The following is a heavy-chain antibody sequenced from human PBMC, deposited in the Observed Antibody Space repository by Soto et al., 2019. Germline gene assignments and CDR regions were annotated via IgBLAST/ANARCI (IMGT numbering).Heavy chain of an antibody. D-gene: IGHD3-10*01. Sequence: PSEALSLTCTVYGGSFSGYYWSWIRQPPGKGLEWIGEINHSGSTNYNPSLKSRVTISVDTSKNQFSLKLSSVTAEDTAVYYCATVTKHYYGSGTRYNYYYGMDVWGQGTTVS. CDR1: GGSFSGYY. V-gene: IGHV4-34*01. J-gene: IGHJ6*02. CDR3: ATVTKHYYGSGTRYNYYYGMDV. CDR2: INHSGST.